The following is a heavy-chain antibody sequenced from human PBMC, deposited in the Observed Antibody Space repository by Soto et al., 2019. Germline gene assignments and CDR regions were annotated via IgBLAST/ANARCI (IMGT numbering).Heavy chain of an antibody. CDR3: ARSGATDGDAASDI. D-gene: IGHD1-26*01. J-gene: IGHJ3*02. CDR2: IHYGGST. CDR1: GGSLTSHY. Sequence: QVQLQESGPGLVKPSETLSLSCAVSGGSLTSHYWGWVRQPPGRGLEWIGFIHYGGSTFYDPSLKSRVALSLDRSSDQFSINLTSVTAADTARYYCARSGATDGDAASDIWGQGTMVTVSS. V-gene: IGHV4-59*11.